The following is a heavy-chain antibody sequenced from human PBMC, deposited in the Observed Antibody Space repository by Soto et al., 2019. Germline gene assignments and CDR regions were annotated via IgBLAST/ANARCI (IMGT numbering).Heavy chain of an antibody. CDR2: ISGSGDVT. V-gene: IGHV3-20*04. CDR1: DHA. Sequence: EVQLLESGGGLAQPGGSLRLSCTATDHAMNWIRQAPGKGLEWVSAISGSGDVTHYGDSVKGRFTISRDNSKNTMYLQMDSLRVDDTALYYCATRIYTTIPGGMDVWGQGTTVTVSS. CDR3: ATRIYTTIPGGMDV. J-gene: IGHJ6*02. D-gene: IGHD2-2*02.